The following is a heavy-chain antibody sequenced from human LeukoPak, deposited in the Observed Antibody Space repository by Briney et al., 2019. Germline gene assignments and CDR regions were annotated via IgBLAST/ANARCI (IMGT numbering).Heavy chain of an antibody. D-gene: IGHD6-19*01. Sequence: PSETLSLTCTVSGGSISIYYWNWIRQTPVKGLERVGHFYHSGGTNYSPSLGGRVAMSIYTSKNQSDLKLDSVSAADTAVYYCARGASTGWHHWFDPWGQGTLVTVSS. J-gene: IGHJ5*02. V-gene: IGHV4-59*01. CDR1: GGSISIYY. CDR2: FYHSGGT. CDR3: ARGASTGWHHWFDP.